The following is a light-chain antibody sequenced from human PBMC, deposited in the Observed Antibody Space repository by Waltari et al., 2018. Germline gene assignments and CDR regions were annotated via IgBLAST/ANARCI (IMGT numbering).Light chain of an antibody. J-gene: IGKJ4*01. CDR1: QTVLYSSNNKNY. CDR2: WAS. V-gene: IGKV4-1*01. Sequence: DIVMTQSPDSLAVSLCERATINCKSSQTVLYSSNNKNYLAWYQQKPGQSPKLLIYWASTRESGVPDRFRGSGSGTDFTLTISSLQAEDVAVYYCQQYYSTLTFGGGTKVEIK. CDR3: QQYYSTLT.